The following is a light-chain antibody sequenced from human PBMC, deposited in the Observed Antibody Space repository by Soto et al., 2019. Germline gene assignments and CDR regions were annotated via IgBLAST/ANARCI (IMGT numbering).Light chain of an antibody. J-gene: IGLJ3*02. V-gene: IGLV2-8*01. CDR2: EVT. Sequence: QSALTQPPSASGSPGQSVTISCTGTSSGVGGYNYVSWYQQYPGRAPKLMIYEVTKRPSGVPDRFSGSKSGNTASLTVSGLQAKDEADYYCSSYAASNNFYFVFGGGTKLTVL. CDR1: SSGVGGYNY. CDR3: SSYAASNNFYFV.